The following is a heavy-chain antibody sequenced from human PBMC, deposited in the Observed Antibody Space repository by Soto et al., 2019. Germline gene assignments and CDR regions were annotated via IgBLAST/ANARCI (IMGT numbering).Heavy chain of an antibody. CDR1: GGSISSGGYC. CDR2: IYYSGST. Sequence: PSETLSLTCTVSGGSISSGGYCWSWIRQHPGKGLEWIGYIYYSGSTYYNPSLKSRVTISVDTSKNQFSLKLSSVTAADTAVYYCARDSYGVRYFDYWGQGTLVTVSS. CDR3: ARDSYGVRYFDY. D-gene: IGHD3-10*01. J-gene: IGHJ4*02. V-gene: IGHV4-31*03.